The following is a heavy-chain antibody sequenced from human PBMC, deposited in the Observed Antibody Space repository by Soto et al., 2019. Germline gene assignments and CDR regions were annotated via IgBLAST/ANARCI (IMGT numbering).Heavy chain of an antibody. CDR2: ISAGADFT. CDR1: GFTFSSYA. D-gene: IGHD3-10*01. J-gene: IGHJ4*02. Sequence: AGGSLRLSCAASGFTFSSYAMSWVRQAPGKGLEWVSAISAGADFTYYAGSVKGRFTISRDNSKNTLYVQMSSLRAEGTALYYCAKGKYYESGTYYNTLDYWGQGTVVTVSS. V-gene: IGHV3-23*01. CDR3: AKGKYYESGTYYNTLDY.